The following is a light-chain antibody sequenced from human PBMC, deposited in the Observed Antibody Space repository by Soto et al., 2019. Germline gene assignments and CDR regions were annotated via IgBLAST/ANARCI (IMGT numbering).Light chain of an antibody. Sequence: DIQMTQSPSSLSASVGDRVTVICRASQSIGTYLNWYRQKAGKAPELLISASSTLQSGVPSRFSGSGSGTDFTLTISTLQPEDFATYYCQQSFSTPYTFCRGTKLEIK. CDR2: ASS. CDR3: QQSFSTPYT. CDR1: QSIGTY. J-gene: IGKJ2*01. V-gene: IGKV1-39*01.